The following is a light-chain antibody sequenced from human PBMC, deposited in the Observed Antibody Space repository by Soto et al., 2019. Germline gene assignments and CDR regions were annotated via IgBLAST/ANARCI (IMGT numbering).Light chain of an antibody. J-gene: IGKJ1*01. V-gene: IGKV1-39*01. CDR3: QQSYNNPKT. Sequence: QMTQSPSSLSASVGDRVTISCRASQSIANYLNWYQQKPGKAPKLLIYAASTLESGVPLRFSGSGSGTDFTLTISSLQPEDFATYYCQQSYNNPKTFGQGTKVDI. CDR2: AAS. CDR1: QSIANY.